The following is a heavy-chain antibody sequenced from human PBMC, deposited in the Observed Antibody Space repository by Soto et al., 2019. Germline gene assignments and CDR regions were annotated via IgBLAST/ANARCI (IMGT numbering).Heavy chain of an antibody. J-gene: IGHJ4*02. Sequence: QITLKESGPTLVKPTQTLTLTCTFSGFSLSSTRMAVGWIRQPPGKALEWLALIYWDDDKLYSPFLKSRLTITKDTSKNQVVLTMSHMDPVDTARYYCAHIVVAGLGYYFDYWGQGTLVTVSS. CDR3: AHIVVAGLGYYFDY. CDR2: IYWDDDK. V-gene: IGHV2-5*02. CDR1: GFSLSSTRMA. D-gene: IGHD6-19*01.